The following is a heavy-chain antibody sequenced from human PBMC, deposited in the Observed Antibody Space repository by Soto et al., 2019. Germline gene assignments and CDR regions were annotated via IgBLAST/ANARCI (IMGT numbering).Heavy chain of an antibody. D-gene: IGHD3-10*01. CDR1: GGSISSYY. Sequence: SETLSLTCTVSGGSISSYYWSWIRQPPGKGLEWIGYIYYSGSTNYNPSLKSRVTISVDTSKNQFSLKLGSVTAADTAVYYCARTFGESTPFDYWGQGTLVTVSS. CDR2: IYYSGST. CDR3: ARTFGESTPFDY. V-gene: IGHV4-59*01. J-gene: IGHJ4*02.